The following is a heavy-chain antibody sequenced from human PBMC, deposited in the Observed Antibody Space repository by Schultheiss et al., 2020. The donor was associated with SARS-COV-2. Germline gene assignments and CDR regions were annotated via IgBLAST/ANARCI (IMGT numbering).Heavy chain of an antibody. CDR3: AKEGCTGISCYNNY. Sequence: GGSLRLSCAASGFTFSSYDMHWVRQAPGKGLEWVAVIWYDGSNKYYADSMQGRFTVSRDNANNSLYLQMHSLRAEDTAVYYCAKEGCTGISCYNNYWGQGTLVTVSS. D-gene: IGHD2-2*02. CDR2: IWYDGSNK. CDR1: GFTFSSYD. J-gene: IGHJ4*02. V-gene: IGHV3-33*03.